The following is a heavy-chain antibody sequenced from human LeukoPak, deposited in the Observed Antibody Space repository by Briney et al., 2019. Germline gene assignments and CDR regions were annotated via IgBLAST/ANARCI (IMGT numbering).Heavy chain of an antibody. CDR3: ARAGNFWSDYY. Sequence: PSETLSLTCTVSGGSISSYYWSWIRQPPGKGLEWIGYFYSDESTRYNPSLKSRVTISVDTSKNQFSLKLISVTAADTAVYYCARAGNFWSDYYWGQGTLVTVSS. CDR1: GGSISSYY. CDR2: FYSDEST. J-gene: IGHJ4*02. V-gene: IGHV4-59*01. D-gene: IGHD3-3*01.